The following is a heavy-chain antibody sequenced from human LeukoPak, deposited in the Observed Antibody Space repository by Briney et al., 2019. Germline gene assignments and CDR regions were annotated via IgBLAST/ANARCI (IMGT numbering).Heavy chain of an antibody. CDR2: INHSGST. D-gene: IGHD3-22*01. CDR1: GGSFSGYY. Sequence: SETLSLTCAVYGGSFSGYYWSWIRQPPGKGLEWIGEINHSGSTNYNPSLKSRVTISVDTSKNQFSLKLSSVTAADTAVYYCARDIYYDSSGHNWFDPWGQGTLATVSS. J-gene: IGHJ5*02. CDR3: ARDIYYDSSGHNWFDP. V-gene: IGHV4-34*01.